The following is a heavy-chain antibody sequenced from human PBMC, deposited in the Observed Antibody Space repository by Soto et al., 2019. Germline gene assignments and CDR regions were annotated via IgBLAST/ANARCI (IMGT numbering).Heavy chain of an antibody. CDR3: ARGYGEEGPTSEF. Sequence: QVQLHQWGAGLLKPAETLSLTCTVYGGSFSRYHLNWIRQAPGKGLEWIGEIHHDGGINHSPSHGGRVTRSVDTSKHEFSLRLRAVTAADTAVYYCARGYGEEGPTSEFWGQGTLVTVS. CDR1: GGSFSRYH. J-gene: IGHJ4*02. V-gene: IGHV4-34*01. D-gene: IGHD3-10*01. CDR2: IHHDGGI.